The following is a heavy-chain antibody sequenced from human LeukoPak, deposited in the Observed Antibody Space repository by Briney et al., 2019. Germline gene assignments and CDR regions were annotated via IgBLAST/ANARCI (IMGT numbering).Heavy chain of an antibody. CDR2: IPASGGST. CDR1: GFIVSNNY. D-gene: IGHD6-19*01. J-gene: IGHJ4*02. V-gene: IGHV3-23*01. Sequence: PGGSLRLSCAASGFIVSNNYMSWVRQAPGKGLEWVSSIPASGGSTYYADSVKGRFTISRDNSKNSLYLQMNSLRAEDTAVYYCAKESSGGWYFDYWGQGTLVTVSS. CDR3: AKESSGGWYFDY.